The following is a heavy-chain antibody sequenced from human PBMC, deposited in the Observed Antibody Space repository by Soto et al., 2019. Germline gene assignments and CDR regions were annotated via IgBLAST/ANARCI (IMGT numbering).Heavy chain of an antibody. CDR1: GFTFSSYS. CDR2: ISSSSSTI. J-gene: IGHJ4*02. CDR3: ARVRGYYYGSGSYLFFDY. V-gene: IGHV3-48*01. Sequence: GGSLRLSCAASGFTFSSYSMNWVRQAPGKGLEWVSYISSSSSTIYYADSVKGRFTISRDNAKNSLYLQMNSLRAEDTAVYYCARVRGYYYGSGSYLFFDYWGQGTLVTVSS. D-gene: IGHD3-10*01.